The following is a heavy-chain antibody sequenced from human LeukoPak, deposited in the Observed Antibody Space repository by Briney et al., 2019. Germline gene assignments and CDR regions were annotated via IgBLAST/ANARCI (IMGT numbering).Heavy chain of an antibody. Sequence: GGSLRLSCAASGFTFSSYWMSWVRQAPGKGLEWVANIKQDGSEKYYVDSVKGRFTISRDNAKNSLYLQMNSLRAEDTAVYYCARDLGYSGYRVGYWGQGTLVTVSS. CDR3: ARDLGYSGYRVGY. V-gene: IGHV3-7*01. D-gene: IGHD5-12*01. CDR2: IKQDGSEK. J-gene: IGHJ4*02. CDR1: GFTFSSYW.